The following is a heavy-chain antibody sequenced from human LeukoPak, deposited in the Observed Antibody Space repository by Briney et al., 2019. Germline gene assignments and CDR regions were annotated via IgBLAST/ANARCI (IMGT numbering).Heavy chain of an antibody. D-gene: IGHD3-16*01. Sequence: GGSLRLSCAASGFSFDSYGMSWVRQAPGKGLEWVSGIDWNGGDTGYADSVKGRFTISRDNAKNSLYLQMNSLRAEDTAFYYCARGGELVGSYFDYWGQGSLVTVSP. J-gene: IGHJ4*02. V-gene: IGHV3-20*04. CDR2: IDWNGGDT. CDR1: GFSFDSYG. CDR3: ARGGELVGSYFDY.